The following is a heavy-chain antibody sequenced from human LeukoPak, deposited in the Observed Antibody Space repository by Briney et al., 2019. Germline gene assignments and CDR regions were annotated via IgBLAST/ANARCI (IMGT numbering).Heavy chain of an antibody. CDR2: INPHSGGT. V-gene: IGHV1-2*02. CDR3: ARTMVYHFSDY. J-gene: IGHJ4*02. Sequence: VASVTVSCKASGYTFTDYYIHWVRQAPGQGLEWMGWINPHSGGTNYAQKFQGRVTMTRDTSITTAYMELSRLRSDDTALYYCARTMVYHFSDYWGQGTLVTVSS. CDR1: GYTFTDYY. D-gene: IGHD3-3*01.